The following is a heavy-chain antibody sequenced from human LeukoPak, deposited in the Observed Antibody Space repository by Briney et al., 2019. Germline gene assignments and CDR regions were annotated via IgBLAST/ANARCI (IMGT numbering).Heavy chain of an antibody. CDR3: ARGYCSSTSCYAGGY. J-gene: IGHJ4*02. V-gene: IGHV3-9*01. D-gene: IGHD2-2*01. CDR2: ISWNSGSI. CDR1: GFTFDDYA. Sequence: GRSLRLSCAASGFTFDDYAMHWVRHAPGKGLEWVSGISWNSGSIGYADSVKGRFTISRDNAKNSLYLQMNSLRAEDTALYYCARGYCSSTSCYAGGYWGQGTLVTVSS.